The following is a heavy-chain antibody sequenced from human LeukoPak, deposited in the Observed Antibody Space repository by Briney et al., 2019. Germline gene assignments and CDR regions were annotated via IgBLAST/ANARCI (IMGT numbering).Heavy chain of an antibody. Sequence: GEPLKISCKGSGYSFSNSWIGWVRQMPGKGLEWMGIIYPADSNTRYRPSFQGQVTISADKSISTAYLQWSSLKASDTAIYYCAGEIALAGTGGAFDMWGQGTMVTVSS. CDR1: GYSFSNSW. CDR2: IYPADSNT. V-gene: IGHV5-51*01. CDR3: AGEIALAGTGGAFDM. J-gene: IGHJ3*02. D-gene: IGHD6-19*01.